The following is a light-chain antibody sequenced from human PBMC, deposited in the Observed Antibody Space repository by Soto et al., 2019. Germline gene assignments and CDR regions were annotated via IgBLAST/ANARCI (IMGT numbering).Light chain of an antibody. Sequence: RMSGSPASLSVSGGDIVINSSRASQSISTYLHWYQQKPGASPKLLIYAPSNLQSGVPSRFSGSGSGTDFTLTINSLQPEDFATYYCQPAYSTPWTFGQGTKVDIK. CDR2: APS. CDR1: QSISTY. V-gene: IGKV1-39*01. J-gene: IGKJ1*01. CDR3: QPAYSTPWT.